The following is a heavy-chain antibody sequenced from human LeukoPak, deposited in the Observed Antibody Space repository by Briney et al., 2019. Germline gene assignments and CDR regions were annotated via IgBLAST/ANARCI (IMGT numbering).Heavy chain of an antibody. Sequence: PSETLSLTCAVSGYSITSGYYWAWIRQPPGKGREWIGKIHHSGSTYYNPSLKCRVTVSVDTSKNQFSLKLSSVAAADTAVYYCARRYSNYFFDYWGQETLVTVSS. J-gene: IGHJ4*02. CDR1: GYSITSGYY. V-gene: IGHV4-38-2*01. CDR3: ARRYSNYFFDY. D-gene: IGHD4-11*01. CDR2: IHHSGST.